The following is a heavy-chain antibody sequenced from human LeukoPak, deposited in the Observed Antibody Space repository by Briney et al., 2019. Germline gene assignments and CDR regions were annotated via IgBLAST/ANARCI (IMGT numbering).Heavy chain of an antibody. D-gene: IGHD3-10*01. Sequence: ASVKVSCKASGGTFSSYAISWVRQAPGQGLEWMGGIIPIFGTANYAQKFQGRVTITADKSTSTAYMGLSSLRSEDTAVYYCARESGGDYYYYYMDVWGKGTTVTVSS. CDR3: ARESGGDYYYYYMDV. V-gene: IGHV1-69*06. CDR2: IIPIFGTA. CDR1: GGTFSSYA. J-gene: IGHJ6*03.